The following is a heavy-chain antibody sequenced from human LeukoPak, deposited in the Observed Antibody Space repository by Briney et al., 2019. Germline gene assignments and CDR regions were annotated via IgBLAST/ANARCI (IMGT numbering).Heavy chain of an antibody. CDR3: AIQDVNYYYYGMDV. J-gene: IGHJ6*02. CDR1: GYTFTSYG. Sequence: GASATVSCTASGYTFTSYGISWVRQAPGQGLEWMGWISAYNGNTNYAQKLQGRVTMTTDTSTSTAYMELRSLRSDDTAVYYCAIQDVNYYYYGMDVWGQGTTVTVSS. V-gene: IGHV1-18*01. CDR2: ISAYNGNT.